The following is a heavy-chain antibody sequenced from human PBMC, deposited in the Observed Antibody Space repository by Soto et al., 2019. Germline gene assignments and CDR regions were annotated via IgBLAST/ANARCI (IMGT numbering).Heavy chain of an antibody. CDR1: GCTFSSYA. CDR2: IIPIFGTA. CDR3: ARDHPIDYGDYGYFQH. D-gene: IGHD4-17*01. V-gene: IGHV1-69*13. Sequence: ASVKASCKSSGCTFSSYAISCVRQAPGQGLEWMGGIIPIFGTANYAQKFQGRVTITADESTSTAYMELSSLRSEDTAVYYCARDHPIDYGDYGYFQHWGQGTLVTVSS. J-gene: IGHJ1*01.